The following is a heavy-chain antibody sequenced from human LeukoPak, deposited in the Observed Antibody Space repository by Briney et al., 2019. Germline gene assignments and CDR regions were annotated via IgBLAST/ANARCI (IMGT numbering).Heavy chain of an antibody. Sequence: PGGSLRLSCAASGFTFSEYSMSWARQAPGKGLEWVSNIRSNGRDTYYTDSVKGRFTISRDNSKNTLYLEMNSLRAEDTAVYYCXKXGYXTCFDPXGQGTLVTVSS. D-gene: IGHD2-15*01. CDR2: IRSNGRDT. J-gene: IGHJ5*02. CDR1: GFTFSEYS. CDR3: XKXGYXTCFDP. V-gene: IGHV3-23*01.